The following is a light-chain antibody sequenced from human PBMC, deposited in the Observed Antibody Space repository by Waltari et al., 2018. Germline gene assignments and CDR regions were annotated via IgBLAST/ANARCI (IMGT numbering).Light chain of an antibody. CDR3: MQALQTPLT. CDR2: LGS. Sequence: DIVMTQSPLSLPVTPVEPASISCRSSQSLLPSNGYYYLHWYLQKPGQSPQLLIHLGSNRASGVPDRFSGSGSGTDFTLKISRVEAEDVGVYYCMQALQTPLTFSGGTKVEIK. J-gene: IGKJ4*01. CDR1: QSLLPSNGYYY. V-gene: IGKV2-28*01.